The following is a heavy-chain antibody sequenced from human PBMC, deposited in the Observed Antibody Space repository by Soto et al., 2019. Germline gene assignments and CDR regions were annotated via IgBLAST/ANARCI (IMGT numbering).Heavy chain of an antibody. CDR2: TYYRSKWYN. CDR1: GDSVSTNSAT. Sequence: SQXLSLTCSISGDSVSTNSATWDWIRQSPSRGLEWLGRTYYRSKWYNDYAVSVKGRITINPDTSTNRFFLNLKSVTATDTGVYYCAKTPTGYYDSWGQGTQVTVSS. J-gene: IGHJ4*02. CDR3: AKTPTGYYDS. D-gene: IGHD2-8*02. V-gene: IGHV6-1*01.